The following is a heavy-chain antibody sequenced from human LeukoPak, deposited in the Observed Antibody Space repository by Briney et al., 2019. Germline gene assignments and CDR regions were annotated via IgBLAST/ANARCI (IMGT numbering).Heavy chain of an antibody. J-gene: IGHJ4*01. CDR1: AGSISNSY. Sequence: SDTVTLTCTVSAGSISNSYGGCIRQPPGKGLEWIGYICYSWSTNSNPSLKSRVTISVDTSKNQFSLRLNSVTAADTAVYYCARRAYGSGIFNRHYF. CDR3: ARRAYGSGIFNRHYF. CDR2: ICYSWST. D-gene: IGHD3-10*01. V-gene: IGHV4-59*08.